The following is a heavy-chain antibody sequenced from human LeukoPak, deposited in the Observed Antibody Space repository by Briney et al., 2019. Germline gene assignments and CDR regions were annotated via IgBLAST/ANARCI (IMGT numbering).Heavy chain of an antibody. Sequence: GGSLRLSCAASGFTFSSYAMSWVRQAPRKGLEWASAISGSGGSTYYTDSVKGRFTISRDNSKNTLYLQMNSLRAEDTAVYYCAKIGLNGVAPIFDYWGQGTLVTVSS. V-gene: IGHV3-23*01. CDR1: GFTFSSYA. CDR2: ISGSGGST. J-gene: IGHJ4*02. D-gene: IGHD3-10*01. CDR3: AKIGLNGVAPIFDY.